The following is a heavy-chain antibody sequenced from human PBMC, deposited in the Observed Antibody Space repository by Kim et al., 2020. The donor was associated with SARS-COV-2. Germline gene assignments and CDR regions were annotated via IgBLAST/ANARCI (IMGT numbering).Heavy chain of an antibody. CDR1: GFTFSSYG. Sequence: GGSLRLSCAASGFTFSSYGMHWVRQAPGKGLEWVAVISYDGSNKYYADSVKGRFTISRDNSKNTLYLQMNSLRAEDTAVYYCARSIPKYYDFWSGYPADSVPDAFDIWGQGTMVTVSS. J-gene: IGHJ3*02. CDR3: ARSIPKYYDFWSGYPADSVPDAFDI. V-gene: IGHV3-30*03. CDR2: ISYDGSNK. D-gene: IGHD3-3*01.